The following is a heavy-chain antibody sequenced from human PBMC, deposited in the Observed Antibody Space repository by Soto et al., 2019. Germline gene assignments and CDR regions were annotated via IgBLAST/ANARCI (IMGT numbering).Heavy chain of an antibody. D-gene: IGHD2-15*01. V-gene: IGHV1-18*01. CDR3: GRGFRVAATRWWFDP. CDR2: ISTYNGNT. Sequence: QVQLVQSGAEVKKPGASVKVSCKASGYTFTSYDISWVRQAPGQGLEWMGWISTYNGNTNYAQKLQGRVTMTTDTSTSTAYMELRSLRSDGTAVYYCGRGFRVAATRWWFDPWGQGTLVTVSS. CDR1: GYTFTSYD. J-gene: IGHJ5*02.